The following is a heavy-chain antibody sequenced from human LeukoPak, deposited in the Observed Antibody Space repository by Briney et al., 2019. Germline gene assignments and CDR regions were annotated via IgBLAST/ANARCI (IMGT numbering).Heavy chain of an antibody. CDR3: ASGHYYGSSGYSYFDY. J-gene: IGHJ4*02. Sequence: PGGSLRLSCAASGFTFSSYWMHWVRQAPGKGLVWVSRINSDGSSTSYADSVKGRFTISRDNAKNTLYLQMNSLRAEDTAVYYCASGHYYGSSGYSYFDYWGQGTLVTVSS. V-gene: IGHV3-74*01. CDR1: GFTFSSYW. CDR2: INSDGSST. D-gene: IGHD3-22*01.